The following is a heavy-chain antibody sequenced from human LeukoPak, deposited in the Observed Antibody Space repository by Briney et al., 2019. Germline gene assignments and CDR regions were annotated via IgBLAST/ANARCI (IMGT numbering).Heavy chain of an antibody. CDR2: INHSGST. Sequence: SETLSLTCAVYGGSFSGYYWSWIRQPPGKGLEWIGEINHSGSTNYNPSLKSRVTVSVDTSKNQFSLKLSSVTAADTAVYYCARGGRVTQRGYFDYWGQGTLVTVSS. V-gene: IGHV4-34*01. CDR1: GGSFSGYY. CDR3: ARGGRVTQRGYFDY. D-gene: IGHD2-21*02. J-gene: IGHJ4*02.